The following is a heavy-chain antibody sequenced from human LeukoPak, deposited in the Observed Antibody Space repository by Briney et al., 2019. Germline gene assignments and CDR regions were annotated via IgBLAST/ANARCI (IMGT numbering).Heavy chain of an antibody. J-gene: IGHJ4*02. V-gene: IGHV4-4*02. CDR3: TRFLRYGSGGSCFMANHYYFDY. D-gene: IGHD2-15*01. CDR2: IYHSGST. CDR1: GGSISSSNW. Sequence: SETLSLTCAVSGGSISSSNWWSWVRQPPRKGLEWIGEIYHSGSTNYNPSLKSRVTISVDKSKNQFSLKLSSVTAADTAVYYCTRFLRYGSGGSCFMANHYYFDYGGQGTLVTVSS.